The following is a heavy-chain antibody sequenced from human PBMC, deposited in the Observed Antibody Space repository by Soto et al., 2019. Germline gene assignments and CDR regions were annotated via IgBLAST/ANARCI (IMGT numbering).Heavy chain of an antibody. CDR2: IDWDDDK. D-gene: IGHD3-3*01. CDR1: GFSLSTSGMC. V-gene: IGHV2-70*01. Sequence: SGPTLVNPTQTLTLTCTFSGFSLSTSGMCVSWIRQPPGKALEWLALIDWDDDKYYSTSLKTRLTISKDTSKNQVVLTMTNMDPVDTATYYCARMADDFWSGYYGDPGYYGMDVWGQGTTVTVSS. CDR3: ARMADDFWSGYYGDPGYYGMDV. J-gene: IGHJ6*02.